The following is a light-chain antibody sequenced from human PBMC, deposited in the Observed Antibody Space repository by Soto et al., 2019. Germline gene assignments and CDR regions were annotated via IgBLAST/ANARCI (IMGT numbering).Light chain of an antibody. CDR1: SSDAGRYTY. CDR3: TSYTSTSTPYV. Sequence: QSALTQPASVSGSPGQSITISCAGTSSDAGRYTYVSWYQQHPGKAPKLIIYDVYNRPSGVSTRFSGSKSGNTASLTISGLQAEDEADYYCTSYTSTSTPYVFGGGTKVTVL. V-gene: IGLV2-14*01. J-gene: IGLJ1*01. CDR2: DVY.